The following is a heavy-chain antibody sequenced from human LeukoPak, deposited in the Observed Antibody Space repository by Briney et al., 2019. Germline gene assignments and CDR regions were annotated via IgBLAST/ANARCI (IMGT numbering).Heavy chain of an antibody. CDR2: IYYCGST. V-gene: IGHV4-61*01. J-gene: IGHJ4*02. D-gene: IGHD2-2*01. Sequence: SETLSLTCTVSGGSVSSGSYYWSWIRQPPGKGLEWIGYIYYCGSTNYNPSLKSRVTISVDTSKNQFSLKLSSVTAADTAVYYCAREDCSSTSCYGFDYWGQGTLVTVSS. CDR3: AREDCSSTSCYGFDY. CDR1: GGSVSSGSYY.